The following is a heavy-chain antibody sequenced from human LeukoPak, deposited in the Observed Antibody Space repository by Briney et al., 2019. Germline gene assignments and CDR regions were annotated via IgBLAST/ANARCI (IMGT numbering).Heavy chain of an antibody. Sequence: GGSLRLSCAASGFTFSRYGMHWVRQAPGKGLEWVAVIWYDGSNKYYADSVKGRFTISRDNSKNTLYLQTNSLRAEDTAVYYCARGRELIAAGRGFDPWGQGTLVTVSS. CDR1: GFTFSRYG. V-gene: IGHV3-33*01. J-gene: IGHJ5*02. CDR2: IWYDGSNK. D-gene: IGHD6-13*01. CDR3: ARGRELIAAGRGFDP.